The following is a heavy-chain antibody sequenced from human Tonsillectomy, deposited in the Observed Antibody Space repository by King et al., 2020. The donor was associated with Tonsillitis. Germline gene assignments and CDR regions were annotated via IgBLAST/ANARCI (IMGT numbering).Heavy chain of an antibody. J-gene: IGHJ6*02. CDR2: ISGSGGST. CDR1: GFTFSSYA. CDR3: AKWGDCSSASCYKGGMYV. V-gene: IGHV3-23*04. Sequence: VQLVESGGGLVQPGGSLRLSCAASGFTFSSYAMSWVRQAPGKGLEWVSAISGSGGSTYYADSVKGRFTISRDNSKNTLHLQMNSLRAEETAVYYCAKWGDCSSASCYKGGMYVWGQGTTGTVSS. D-gene: IGHD2-2*02.